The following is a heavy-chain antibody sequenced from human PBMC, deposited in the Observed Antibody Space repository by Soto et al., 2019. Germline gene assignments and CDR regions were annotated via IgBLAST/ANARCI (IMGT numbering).Heavy chain of an antibody. Sequence: GGSLRLSCAASGCTFSSYAMSWVRQAPGKGLEWVSAIRGSGGSTYYADSVKGRFTISRDNSKNTLYLQMTSLIAEDTAVYYCAKVSDAILTGYYRFDYWGQGTLVTVSS. CDR1: GCTFSSYA. D-gene: IGHD3-9*01. V-gene: IGHV3-23*01. CDR2: IRGSGGST. J-gene: IGHJ4*02. CDR3: AKVSDAILTGYYRFDY.